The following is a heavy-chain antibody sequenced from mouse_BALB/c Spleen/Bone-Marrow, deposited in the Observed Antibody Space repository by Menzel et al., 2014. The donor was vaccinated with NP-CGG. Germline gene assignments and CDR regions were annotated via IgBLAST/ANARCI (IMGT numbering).Heavy chain of an antibody. CDR1: GYTFTSYW. Sequence: QVQLQQPGAELVRPGASVKQSCKASGYTFTSYWINWVKQRPGQGLEWIGNIFPSETYTNYNQKFKDKATLTVDKSSSTAYMQLSSPTSEDSAVYYCTRDNWDYWGQGTTLTVSS. CDR2: IFPSETYT. D-gene: IGHD4-1*01. CDR3: TRDNWDY. J-gene: IGHJ2*01. V-gene: IGHV1-69*02.